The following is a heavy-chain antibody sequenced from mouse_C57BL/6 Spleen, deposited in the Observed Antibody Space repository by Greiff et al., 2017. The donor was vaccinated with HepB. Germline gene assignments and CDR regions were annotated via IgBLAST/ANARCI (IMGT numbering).Heavy chain of an antibody. CDR2: ISDGGSYT. CDR3: ARDGLRRPHYYAMDY. CDR1: GFTFSSYA. V-gene: IGHV5-4*01. D-gene: IGHD2-4*01. J-gene: IGHJ4*01. Sequence: DVQLVESGGGLVKPGGSLKLSCAASGFTFSSYAMSWVRQTPEKRLEWVATISDGGSYTYYPDNVKGRFTISRDNAKNNLYLQMSHLKSEDTAMYYCARDGLRRPHYYAMDYWGQGTSVTVSS.